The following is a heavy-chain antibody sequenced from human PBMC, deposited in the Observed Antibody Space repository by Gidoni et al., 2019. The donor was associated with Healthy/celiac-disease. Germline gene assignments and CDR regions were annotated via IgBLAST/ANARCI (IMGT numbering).Heavy chain of an antibody. Sequence: EVQLVESGGGLVQPGGSLRLSCAASGFTFSSYAMSLVRQAPGKGLEWVSAISGSCGSTYYADSVKGRFTISRDNSKNTLYLQMNSLRAEDTAVYYCAKGEVEGGGGTVYYYGMDVWGQGTTVTVSS. CDR3: AKGEVEGGGGTVYYYGMDV. CDR1: GFTFSSYA. D-gene: IGHD2-15*01. V-gene: IGHV3-23*04. J-gene: IGHJ6*02. CDR2: ISGSCGST.